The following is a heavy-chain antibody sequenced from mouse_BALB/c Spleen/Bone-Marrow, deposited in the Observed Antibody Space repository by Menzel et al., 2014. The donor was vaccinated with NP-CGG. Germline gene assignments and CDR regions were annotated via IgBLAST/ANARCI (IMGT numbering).Heavy chain of an antibody. D-gene: IGHD2-4*01. Sequence: EVQLQQSGAELVKPGASVKLSCTASGFNIKDTYMHWVKQRPEQGLEWIGRIDPANGNTKYDPKFQGKATTTADTSSNTAYLQLSSLTSEDTAVYYCARWGITTGFAYWGQGTLVTVSA. V-gene: IGHV14-3*02. CDR1: GFNIKDTY. CDR3: ARWGITTGFAY. CDR2: IDPANGNT. J-gene: IGHJ3*01.